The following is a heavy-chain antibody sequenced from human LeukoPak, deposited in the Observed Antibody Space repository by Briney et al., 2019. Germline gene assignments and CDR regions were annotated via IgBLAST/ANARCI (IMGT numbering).Heavy chain of an antibody. CDR3: ARHNSGWLRLYDY. Sequence: PSETLSLTCTVSGGSISSSNYYWGWIRQSPGKGLEWIGSIYYTGSTYYNPSLKSRVTISVDTSKNQFSLKLSSVTAADTAVYYCARHNSGWLRLYDYWGQGTLVTVSS. CDR1: GGSISSSNYY. CDR2: IYYTGST. D-gene: IGHD5-24*01. J-gene: IGHJ4*02. V-gene: IGHV4-39*01.